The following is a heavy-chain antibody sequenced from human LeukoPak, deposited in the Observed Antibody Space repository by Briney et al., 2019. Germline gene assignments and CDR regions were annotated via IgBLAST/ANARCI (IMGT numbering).Heavy chain of an antibody. J-gene: IGHJ4*02. CDR2: ISYDGNTI. CDR1: EVTFRNYA. CDR3: ARSGGLQKFDY. D-gene: IGHD4-11*01. Sequence: GGSLRLSCAASEVTFRNYAVHWVRQAPGKGLQWVAVISYDGNTIHYADSVKSRFIISRDTSKNTLYLQMNSLRAEDTAVYYCARSGGLQKFDYWGQGTLVTVSS. V-gene: IGHV3-30-3*01.